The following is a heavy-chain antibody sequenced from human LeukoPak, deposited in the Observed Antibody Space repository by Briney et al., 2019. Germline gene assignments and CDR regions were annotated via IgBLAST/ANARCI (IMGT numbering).Heavy chain of an antibody. CDR2: ISYDGSNK. D-gene: IGHD2-2*01. J-gene: IGHJ4*02. V-gene: IGHV3-30*18. CDR3: AKAYGYCTTTSCSHEEFDY. Sequence: PGESLRLSCAASGFTFSNYGMHWVRQAPGKGLEWVAVISYDGSNKYYADSVKGRFAISRNNSKNTLYLQMNSLRAEDTAVYYCAKAYGYCTTTSCSHEEFDYWGQGTLVTVSS. CDR1: GFTFSNYG.